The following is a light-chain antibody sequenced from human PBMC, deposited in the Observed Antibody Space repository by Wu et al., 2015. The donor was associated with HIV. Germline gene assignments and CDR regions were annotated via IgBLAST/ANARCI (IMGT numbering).Light chain of an antibody. CDR1: QNIGTY. J-gene: IGKJ4*01. Sequence: IRLTQSPSSLPASTGDTVTITCRASQNIGTYLGWYLQKPGEAPRLLIYAASTLQSGVSSRFRGSGSGTDFTLTIGCLQSGDFGTYYCQQYDTSPFTFGGGTKVEIK. CDR3: QQYDTSPFT. V-gene: IGKV1-8*01. CDR2: AAS.